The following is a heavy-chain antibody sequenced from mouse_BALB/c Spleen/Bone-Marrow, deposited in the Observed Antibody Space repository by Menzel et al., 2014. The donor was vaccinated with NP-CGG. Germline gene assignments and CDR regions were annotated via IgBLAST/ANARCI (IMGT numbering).Heavy chain of an antibody. J-gene: IGHJ1*01. CDR3: ARGGTTATWYFDV. D-gene: IGHD1-2*01. Sequence: EVQLQQSGAELVKPGASVKLSCTASGFNIKDTYMHWVKQRPEQGLEWIGRIDPANGNTKYVPKFQGKATITADTSSNTAYLQLSSLTSEDTAVYYCARGGTTATWYFDVWGAGTTVTVSS. V-gene: IGHV14-3*02. CDR1: GFNIKDTY. CDR2: IDPANGNT.